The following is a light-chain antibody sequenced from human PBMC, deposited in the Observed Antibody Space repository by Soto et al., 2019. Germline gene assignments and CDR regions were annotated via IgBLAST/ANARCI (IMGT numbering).Light chain of an antibody. CDR3: QQVNNYPLT. V-gene: IGKV1-9*01. Sequence: DIQMTQSPSSLSASIGDRVTITCRASQSISKYLNWYRHKPGKAPKLLIYAASTLQSGVPSRFSGSESGTDFTLTISSLQPEDFGTYYCQQVNNYPLTFGGGTKVDIK. CDR1: QSISKY. CDR2: AAS. J-gene: IGKJ4*01.